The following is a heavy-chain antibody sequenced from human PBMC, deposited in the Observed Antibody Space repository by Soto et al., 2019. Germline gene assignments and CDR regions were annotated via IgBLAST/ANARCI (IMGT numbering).Heavy chain of an antibody. J-gene: IGHJ4*02. CDR1: GFTFSSYE. D-gene: IGHD2-15*01. CDR3: ASSELLLPFDY. Sequence: GGSLRLSCAAPGFTFSSYEMNWVRQAPGKGLEWVSYISSSGSTIYYADSVKGRFTISRDNAKNSLYLQMNSLRAEDTAVYYCASSELLLPFDYWGQGTLVTVS. V-gene: IGHV3-48*03. CDR2: ISSSGSTI.